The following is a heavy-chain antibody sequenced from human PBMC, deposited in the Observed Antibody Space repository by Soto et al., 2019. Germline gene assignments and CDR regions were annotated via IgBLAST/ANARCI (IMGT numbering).Heavy chain of an antibody. CDR3: ARQIYDSDTGPNFQYYFDS. J-gene: IGHJ4*02. V-gene: IGHV5-10-1*01. CDR2: IDPSDSQT. CDR1: GYSFAGYW. Sequence: GESLKISCKGSGYSFAGYWITWVRQRPGKGLEWMGRIDPSDSQTYYSPSFRGHVTISATKSITTVFLQWSSLRASDTAMYYCARQIYDSDTGPNFQYYFDSWGQGTPVTVSS. D-gene: IGHD3-22*01.